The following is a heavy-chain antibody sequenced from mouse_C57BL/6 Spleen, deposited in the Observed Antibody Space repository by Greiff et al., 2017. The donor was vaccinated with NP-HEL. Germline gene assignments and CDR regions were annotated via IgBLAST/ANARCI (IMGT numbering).Heavy chain of an antibody. CDR2: ILPGSGST. CDR3: APITTVVATDYAMDY. Sequence: QVQLQQSGAELMKPGASVKLSCKATGYTFTGYWIEWVKQRPGHGLEWIGEILPGSGSTNYHEKFKGKATFTADTSSNTAYMQLSSLTTEDSAIYDCAPITTVVATDYAMDYWGQGTSVTVSS. J-gene: IGHJ4*01. V-gene: IGHV1-9*01. D-gene: IGHD1-1*01. CDR1: GYTFTGYW.